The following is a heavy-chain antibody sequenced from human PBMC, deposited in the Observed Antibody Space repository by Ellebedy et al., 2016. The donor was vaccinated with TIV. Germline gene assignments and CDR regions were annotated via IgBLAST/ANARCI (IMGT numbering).Heavy chain of an antibody. J-gene: IGHJ4*02. CDR3: AKDRSRAFQWLQLYHFDS. V-gene: IGHV3-30-3*01. CDR1: EFTFSSYP. D-gene: IGHD6-19*01. CDR2: VSYDGSNK. Sequence: GESLKISCAASEFTFSSYPMHWVRQVPGKGLEWVAVVSYDGSNKYDADSVKGRFTISRDNSKNTVNMQMNSLSADDIAVYYCAKDRSRAFQWLQLYHFDSWGQGTLVTVSS.